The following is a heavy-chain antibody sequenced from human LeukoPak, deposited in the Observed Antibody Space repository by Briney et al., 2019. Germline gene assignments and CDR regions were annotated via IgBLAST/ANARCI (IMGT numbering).Heavy chain of an antibody. J-gene: IGHJ4*02. CDR1: GGSISSGDYY. V-gene: IGHV4-30-4*08. D-gene: IGHD1-1*01. CDR2: IYYSGST. Sequence: PSQTLSLTCTVSGGSISSGDYYWSWIRQPPGKGLEWIGYIYYSGSTYYNPSLKGRVTISVDTSKNQFSLKLSSVTAADTAVYYCARDIKKTREGFAYWGQGTLVTVSS. CDR3: ARDIKKTREGFAY.